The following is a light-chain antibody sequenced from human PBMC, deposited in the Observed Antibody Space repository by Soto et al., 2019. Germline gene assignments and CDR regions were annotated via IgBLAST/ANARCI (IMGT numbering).Light chain of an antibody. Sequence: QSALTQAASVSGSPGQSITISCTGTSNDIGANNYVSWYQHHPGKAPKILIYEAANRPSGVSHRFSGSKSANTASLTISGLQAEDEADYFCTSYTSTSTLVFGGGTQLTVL. CDR3: TSYTSTSTLV. CDR1: SNDIGANNY. V-gene: IGLV2-14*01. J-gene: IGLJ2*01. CDR2: EAA.